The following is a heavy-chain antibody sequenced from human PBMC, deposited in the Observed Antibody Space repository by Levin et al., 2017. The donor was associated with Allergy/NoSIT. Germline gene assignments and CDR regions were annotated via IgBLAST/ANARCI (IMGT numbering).Heavy chain of an antibody. V-gene: IGHV3-66*01. CDR2: IHSGGET. D-gene: IGHD3-16*01. CDR1: GFTVSNNY. CDR3: AGAWTSNERGSYGPTDY. J-gene: IGHJ4*02. Sequence: SCAASGFTVSNNYMEWVRQAPGKGLEWVSVIHSGGETYYADAVNGRFTISRDNSKNTLYLQMNTLRPEDAAVYLCAGAWTSNERGSYGPTDYWGQATLVTVSS.